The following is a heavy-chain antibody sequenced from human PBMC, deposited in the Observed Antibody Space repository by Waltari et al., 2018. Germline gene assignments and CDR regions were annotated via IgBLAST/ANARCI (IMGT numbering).Heavy chain of an antibody. CDR1: GGTFSSYA. CDR2: IIPIFGTA. CDR3: ARSTGHYDFWSGSFDY. V-gene: IGHV1-69*12. Sequence: QVQLVQSVAEVKKPGSSVKVSCKASGGTFSSYAISWVRQAPGQGLEWMGGIIPIFGTANYAQKFQGRVTITADESTSTAYMELSSLRSEDTAVYYCARSTGHYDFWSGSFDYWGQGTLVTVSS. J-gene: IGHJ4*02. D-gene: IGHD3-3*01.